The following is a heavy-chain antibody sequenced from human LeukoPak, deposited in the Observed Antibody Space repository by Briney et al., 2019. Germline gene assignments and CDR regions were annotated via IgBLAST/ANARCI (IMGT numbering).Heavy chain of an antibody. J-gene: IGHJ4*02. CDR1: GFTFSDSP. D-gene: IGHD3/OR15-3a*01. Sequence: GGSLRLSCAASGFTFSDSPIHWVRQASGKGLEWVGRVRGKANNYATGFAASVKGRFTISRDDSKNTAYLQMNSLKTEDTAMYYCTRNPQGTGTVDYWGQGTLVTVSS. CDR3: TRNPQGTGTVDY. CDR2: VRGKANNYAT. V-gene: IGHV3-73*01.